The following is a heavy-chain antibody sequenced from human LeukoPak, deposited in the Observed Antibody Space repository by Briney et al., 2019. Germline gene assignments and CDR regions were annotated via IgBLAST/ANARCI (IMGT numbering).Heavy chain of an antibody. CDR1: GGSISNSGYY. CDR2: IYTNEIT. Sequence: SQTLSLTCTVSGGSISNSGYYWSWIRQPAGKGLEWIGRIYTNEITNYNPSLNGRVIISIDTSKNQFSLKLTSMTAADTAVYYCARGGARGNWFDPWGQGTLVTVSS. J-gene: IGHJ5*02. CDR3: ARGGARGNWFDP. D-gene: IGHD1-26*01. V-gene: IGHV4-61*02.